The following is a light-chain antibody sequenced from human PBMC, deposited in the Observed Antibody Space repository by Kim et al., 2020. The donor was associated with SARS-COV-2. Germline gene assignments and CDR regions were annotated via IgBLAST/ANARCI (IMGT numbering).Light chain of an antibody. CDR2: SAA. CDR3: QQYDNWPYT. CDR1: RSVNSY. V-gene: IGKV3-15*01. Sequence: SVSPGERATLSCRASRSVNSYLAWYQLRPGQTPRLLIYSAATRATGIPPRFRGSGSGTDFTLTISSLQSEDFAVYYCQQYDNWPYTFGQGTKLEI. J-gene: IGKJ2*01.